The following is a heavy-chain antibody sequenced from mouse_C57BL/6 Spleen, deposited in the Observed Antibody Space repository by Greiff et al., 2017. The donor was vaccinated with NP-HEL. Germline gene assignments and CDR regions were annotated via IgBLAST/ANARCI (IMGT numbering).Heavy chain of an antibody. Sequence: QVQLQQPGAELVKPGASVKMSCKASGYTFTSYWITWVKQRPGQGLEWIGDIYPGSGSTNYNENFKSKATLTVDTSSSTAYMQLSSLTSEDSAVYYCARKEYGNYVEVAMDYWGQGTSVTVSS. CDR2: IYPGSGST. CDR3: ARKEYGNYVEVAMDY. J-gene: IGHJ4*01. D-gene: IGHD2-1*01. CDR1: GYTFTSYW. V-gene: IGHV1-55*01.